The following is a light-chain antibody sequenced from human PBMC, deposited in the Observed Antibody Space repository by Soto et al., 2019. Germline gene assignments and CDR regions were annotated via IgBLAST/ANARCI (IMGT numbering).Light chain of an antibody. J-gene: IGKJ1*01. CDR3: QHMRT. Sequence: DIQMTQSPSTLSASVGERVTITCRASQSVSNWLAWYQQKPGKAPKLLIYDVSSLESGVPSRFSGSGFGTEFSLTISSLQPDDFGSYYCQHMRTFGQGTKVDI. V-gene: IGKV1-5*01. CDR1: QSVSNW. CDR2: DVS.